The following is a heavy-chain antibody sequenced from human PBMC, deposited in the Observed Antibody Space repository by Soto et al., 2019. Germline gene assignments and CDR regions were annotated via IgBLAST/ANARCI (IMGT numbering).Heavy chain of an antibody. CDR3: ARGVGSGWYRLLDY. J-gene: IGHJ4*02. CDR2: INHSGST. D-gene: IGHD6-19*01. CDR1: GGSFSGYY. Sequence: QVQLQQWGAGLLKPSETLSLTCAVYGGSFSGYYWSWIRQPPGKGLEWIGEINHSGSTNYNPSLKSRVTXXVXTXXNQFSLKLSSVTAAVTAVYYCARGVGSGWYRLLDYWGQGTLVTVSS. V-gene: IGHV4-34*01.